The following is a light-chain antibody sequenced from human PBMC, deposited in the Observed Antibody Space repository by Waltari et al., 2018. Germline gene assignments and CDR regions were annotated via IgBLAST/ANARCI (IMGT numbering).Light chain of an antibody. V-gene: IGLV2-8*01. CDR3: ISYAGSNYYV. J-gene: IGLJ1*01. CDR2: EVT. CDR1: SSDVGSYNY. Sequence: QSALTQPPSASGSPGQSVTISCTGTSSDVGSYNYVSWYQQYPGEAPKLMIYEVTKRPSGVPDRFSGSKSGNTASLTVSGLQAEDEADYYCISYAGSNYYVFGTGTKVTVL.